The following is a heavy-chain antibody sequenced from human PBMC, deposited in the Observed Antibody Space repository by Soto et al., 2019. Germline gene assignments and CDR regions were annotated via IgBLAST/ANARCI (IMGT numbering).Heavy chain of an antibody. CDR2: IYYSGST. CDR1: GGSISSYY. J-gene: IGHJ6*02. Sequence: SETLSLTCTVSGGSISSYYWSWIRQPPGKGLEWIGYIYYSGSTNYNPSLKSRVTISVDTSKNQFSLKLSSVTAADTAVYYCARDLEAAAGDYYYYGMDGWGQGTTVTVSS. V-gene: IGHV4-59*01. CDR3: ARDLEAAAGDYYYYGMDG. D-gene: IGHD6-13*01.